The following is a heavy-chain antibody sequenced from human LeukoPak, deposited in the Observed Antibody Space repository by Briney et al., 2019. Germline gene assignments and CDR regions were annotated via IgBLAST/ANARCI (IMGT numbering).Heavy chain of an antibody. Sequence: GRSLRLSCAASGFTFSTYAMSWVRQAPGKGLEWVSAISGSGGRTYYSNSVRGRFTISRDNSENTLYLQMNSLRAEGTAVYYCAKELLSGRNDYWGQGTLVTVSS. CDR3: AKELLSGRNDY. CDR2: ISGSGGRT. CDR1: GFTFSTYA. J-gene: IGHJ4*02. V-gene: IGHV3-23*01. D-gene: IGHD1-26*01.